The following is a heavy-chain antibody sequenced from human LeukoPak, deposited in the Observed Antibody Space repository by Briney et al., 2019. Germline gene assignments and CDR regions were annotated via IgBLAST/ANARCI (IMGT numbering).Heavy chain of an antibody. CDR3: ARGGSSYFY. D-gene: IGHD2-2*01. CDR2: ISYDGSNK. J-gene: IGHJ4*02. Sequence: GGSLRLSCAASGFTFSSYAMHWVRQAPGKGLEWVAVISYDGSNKYYADSVKGRFTISRDNSKNTLYLQMNSLRAEDTALYYCARGGSSYFYWGQGTLVTVSS. CDR1: GFTFSSYA. V-gene: IGHV3-30-3*01.